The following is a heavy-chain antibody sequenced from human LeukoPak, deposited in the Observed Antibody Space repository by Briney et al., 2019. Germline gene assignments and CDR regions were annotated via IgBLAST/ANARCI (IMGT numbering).Heavy chain of an antibody. CDR1: GYTFTSYG. D-gene: IGHD6-6*01. CDR2: ISAYNCNT. J-gene: IGHJ4*02. CDR3: ARDQLGATFDY. V-gene: IGHV1-18*01. Sequence: ASVTVSCKASGYTFTSYGISWVRQAPGQGLEWMGWISAYNCNTNYAQKLQGRVTMTTDTSTSTAYMELRSLRSDDTAVYYCARDQLGATFDYWGQGTLVTVSS.